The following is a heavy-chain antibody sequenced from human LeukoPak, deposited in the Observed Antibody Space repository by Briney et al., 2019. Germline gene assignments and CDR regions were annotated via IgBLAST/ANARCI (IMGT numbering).Heavy chain of an antibody. D-gene: IGHD3-22*01. Sequence: PSETLSLTCSVSGGSISSYYGAWIRQPPGKGLEWIGYIYYSGMTGYNPSLKSRVTISVDTSKNQFSLKLTSVTAADTAVYYCARSYDSRGYYYYGMDVWGQGTTVTVSS. CDR1: GGSISSYY. V-gene: IGHV4-59*13. J-gene: IGHJ6*02. CDR2: IYYSGMT. CDR3: ARSYDSRGYYYYGMDV.